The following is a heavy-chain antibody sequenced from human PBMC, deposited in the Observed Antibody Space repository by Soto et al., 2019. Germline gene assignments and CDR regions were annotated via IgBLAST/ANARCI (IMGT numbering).Heavy chain of an antibody. D-gene: IGHD2-15*01. Sequence: QVQLVQSVAEVKKPVDSVKISCKASGYTFTRYTMNWVRQAPGQRLEWMGWINPDNGNTKSSQKFQDRVIITRYPSASTAYMDLSSLRSEDTAVYYCARGIATGQLDPWCHGTLVTVSA. CDR3: ARGIATGQLDP. CDR2: INPDNGNT. J-gene: IGHJ5*02. V-gene: IGHV1-3*01. CDR1: GYTFTRYT.